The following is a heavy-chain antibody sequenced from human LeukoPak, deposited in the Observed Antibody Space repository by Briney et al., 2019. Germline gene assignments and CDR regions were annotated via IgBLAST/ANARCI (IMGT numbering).Heavy chain of an antibody. V-gene: IGHV3-66*01. D-gene: IGHD6-19*01. CDR1: GFTVSSNY. Sequence: GGSLRLSCAASGFTVSSNYMSWVRQAPGKGLEWVSVIYSGGSTYYADSVKGRFTISRDNSKNTLYLQMNSLRAEDTAVYYCAREGGSGWYGGYFDYWGQGTLVTVSS. CDR3: AREGGSGWYGGYFDY. CDR2: IYSGGST. J-gene: IGHJ4*02.